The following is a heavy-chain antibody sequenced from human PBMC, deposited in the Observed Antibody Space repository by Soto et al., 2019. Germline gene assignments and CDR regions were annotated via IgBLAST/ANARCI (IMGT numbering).Heavy chain of an antibody. CDR3: AKDRDSGSYSFDY. V-gene: IGHV3-23*01. J-gene: IGHJ4*02. CDR2: ISGSGGST. D-gene: IGHD1-26*01. CDR1: GFTFSSYA. Sequence: GGSLRLSCAASGFTFSSYAMSWVRQAPGKGLEWVSAISGSGGSTYYADSVKGRFTISRDNSKNTLYLQMNSPRAEDTAVYYCAKDRDSGSYSFDYWGQGTLVTVSS.